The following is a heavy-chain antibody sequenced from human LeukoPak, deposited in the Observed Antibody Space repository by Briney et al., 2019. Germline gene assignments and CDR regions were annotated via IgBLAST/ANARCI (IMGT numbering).Heavy chain of an antibody. CDR3: ASNFDSSGYYERSPLGY. Sequence: GGSLRLSCAASGFTFDRFTIHWVRQTPGKGLEWVSVIYPSGTTYYADSVKGRFTISRDNAKNSLYLQMNSLRAEDTAVYYCASNFDSSGYYERSPLGYWGQGTLVTVSS. D-gene: IGHD3-22*01. J-gene: IGHJ4*02. CDR1: GFTFDRFT. CDR2: IYPSGTT. V-gene: IGHV3-48*04.